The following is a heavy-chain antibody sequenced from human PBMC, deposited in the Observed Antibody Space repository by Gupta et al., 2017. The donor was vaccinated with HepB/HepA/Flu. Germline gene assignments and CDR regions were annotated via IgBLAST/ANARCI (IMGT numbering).Heavy chain of an antibody. CDR3: ARGGDILTGYVTSLDH. D-gene: IGHD3-9*01. V-gene: IGHV3-30*03. Sequence: QVQLVESGGGVVQPGRSLRLSCAASGFTFSNYGIHWARQAPGKGLEWVAALSSGVNTTYYADSVKGRFSISRDNSKTTLYLQMNNLRPEDTAMYYCARGGDILTGYVTSLDHWGQGTLVTVSS. CDR1: GFTFSNYG. CDR2: LSSGVNTT. J-gene: IGHJ4*02.